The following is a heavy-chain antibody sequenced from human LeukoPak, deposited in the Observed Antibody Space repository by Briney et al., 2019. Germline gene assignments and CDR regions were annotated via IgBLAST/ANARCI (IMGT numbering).Heavy chain of an antibody. Sequence: SETLSLTCTVSGGSINSYFWSWLRQPPGKGLEWIGYIYYSGSTNYNPSLKRRITISVDTSKNQFSLKLSSVTAADTAVYYCARKSSSGWYFDYWGQGTLVTVSS. CDR3: ARKSSSGWYFDY. J-gene: IGHJ4*02. CDR1: GGSINSYF. D-gene: IGHD6-19*01. CDR2: IYYSGST. V-gene: IGHV4-59*01.